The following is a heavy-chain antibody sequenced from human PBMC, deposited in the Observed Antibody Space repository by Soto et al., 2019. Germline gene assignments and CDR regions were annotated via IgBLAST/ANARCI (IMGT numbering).Heavy chain of an antibody. D-gene: IGHD6-19*01. V-gene: IGHV3-30-3*01. Sequence: QVQLVESGGGVVQPGRSLRLSCAASGFTFSSYAMHWVRQAPGKGLEWVAVISYDGSNKYYADSVKGRFTISRDNSKNKLEQQMNRLSAEDMGVYYCAREGYMAVAGILPGDYWGQGTLVTVSS. J-gene: IGHJ4*02. CDR2: ISYDGSNK. CDR1: GFTFSSYA. CDR3: AREGYMAVAGILPGDY.